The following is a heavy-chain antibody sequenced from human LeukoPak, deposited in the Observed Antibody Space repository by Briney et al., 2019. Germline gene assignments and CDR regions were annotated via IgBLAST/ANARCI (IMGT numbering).Heavy chain of an antibody. D-gene: IGHD3-3*01. Sequence: SETLSLTCSVSGGSISSSSYYWGWIRQSPGTGLEWLGSIYYSGSTYYNPSLESRVTISVDTSKNQFSLNLNSVTAADTAIYHCARHLGFWSGYSPPGWFDPWGQGTLVTVSS. J-gene: IGHJ5*02. CDR3: ARHLGFWSGYSPPGWFDP. CDR2: IYYSGST. V-gene: IGHV4-39*01. CDR1: GGSISSSSYY.